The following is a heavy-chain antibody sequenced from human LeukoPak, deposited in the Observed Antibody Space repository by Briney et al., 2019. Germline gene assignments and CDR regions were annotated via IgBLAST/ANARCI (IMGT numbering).Heavy chain of an antibody. V-gene: IGHV1-2*02. J-gene: IGHJ5*02. CDR2: MDSNTGVT. CDR3: ARGWGYDYHGNNYFDP. Sequence: ASVKVSCKASGYTFTHNYIHWLRQAPGPGLEWMGWMDSNTGVTKYAQKFQGRVTMTRDTSIRTAYMELSRLGFDDTAVYFCARGWGYDYHGNNYFDPWGQGTPVTVSS. CDR1: GYTFTHNY. D-gene: IGHD4/OR15-4a*01.